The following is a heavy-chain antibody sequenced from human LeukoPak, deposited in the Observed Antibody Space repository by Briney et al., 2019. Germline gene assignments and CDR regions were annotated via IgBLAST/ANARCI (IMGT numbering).Heavy chain of an antibody. D-gene: IGHD3-10*01. J-gene: IGHJ6*02. CDR1: GFTFSSYG. V-gene: IGHV3-33*01. Sequence: GGSLRLSCAASGFTFSSYGMHWVRQAPGKGLEWVAVIWYDGSNKYYADSVKGRFTISRDNSKNTLYLQMNSLRAEDTAVYYCARRHGYGSGMDVWGQGTTVTVSS. CDR3: ARRHGYGSGMDV. CDR2: IWYDGSNK.